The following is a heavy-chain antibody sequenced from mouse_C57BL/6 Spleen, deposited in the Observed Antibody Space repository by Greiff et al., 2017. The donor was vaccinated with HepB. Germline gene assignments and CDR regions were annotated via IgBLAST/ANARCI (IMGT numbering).Heavy chain of an antibody. Sequence: QVQLQQPGAELVKPGASVKMSCKASGYTFTSYWITWVKQRPGQGLEWIGDNYPGSGSTNYNEKFKSKATLTLDTTSSTAYMQLSSLTSEDSAVYYCAREDYDRYWGQGTTLTVSS. J-gene: IGHJ2*01. CDR3: AREDYDRY. D-gene: IGHD2-4*01. CDR2: NYPGSGST. V-gene: IGHV1-55*01. CDR1: GYTFTSYW.